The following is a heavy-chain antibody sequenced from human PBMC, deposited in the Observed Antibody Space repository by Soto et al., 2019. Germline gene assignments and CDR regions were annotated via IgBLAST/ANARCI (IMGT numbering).Heavy chain of an antibody. J-gene: IGHJ3*02. CDR1: GFTFSSYS. CDR2: ISSSSSTI. V-gene: IGHV3-48*02. CDR3: ARDPIAAAGVRPVGAFDI. D-gene: IGHD6-13*01. Sequence: EVQLVESGGGLVQPGGSLRLSCAASGFTFSSYSMNWVRQAPGKGLEWVSYISSSSSTIYYADSVKGRFTISRDNAKNSLYLQMNSLREEDTAVYYCARDPIAAAGVRPVGAFDIWGQGTMVTVSS.